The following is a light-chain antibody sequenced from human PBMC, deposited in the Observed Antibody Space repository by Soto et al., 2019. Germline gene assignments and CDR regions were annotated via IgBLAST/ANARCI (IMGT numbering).Light chain of an antibody. J-gene: IGLJ1*01. Sequence: HSALSQPPSAAWSPGQSVTISCTGTSSDVGGYKYVSWYQQHPGKAPKIIIYEINIRSSGVPDRFWGSKSGNTASLTISGLQAEDEAEYYCCSYAGTYYVFGTGTKVTVL. CDR3: CSYAGTYYV. CDR2: EIN. V-gene: IGLV2-8*01. CDR1: SSDVGGYKY.